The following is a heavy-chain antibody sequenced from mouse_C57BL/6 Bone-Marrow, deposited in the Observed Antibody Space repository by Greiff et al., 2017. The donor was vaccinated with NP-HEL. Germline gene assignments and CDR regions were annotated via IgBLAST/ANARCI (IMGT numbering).Heavy chain of an antibody. J-gene: IGHJ1*03. CDR1: GYTFTDYY. D-gene: IGHD2-2*01. Sequence: QVQLPESGAELLRPGASVKLSCKASGYTFTDYYINWVKQRPGQGLEWIARIYPGSGNTYYNEKFKGKATLTAEKSSSTAYMQLSSLTSEDAAVYFCAREGNDVHFDVWGTGTTVTVSS. CDR3: AREGNDVHFDV. CDR2: IYPGSGNT. V-gene: IGHV1-76*01.